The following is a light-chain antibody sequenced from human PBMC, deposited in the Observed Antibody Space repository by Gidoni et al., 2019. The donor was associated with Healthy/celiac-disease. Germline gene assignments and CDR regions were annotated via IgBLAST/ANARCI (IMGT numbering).Light chain of an antibody. CDR2: EAS. V-gene: IGKV3-11*01. CDR3: QQRSNWPPVFT. CDR1: QSVGNY. Sequence: VLTQSPATLSLSPGERATLSCRASQSVGNYLAWYQQKPGQTPRLLIYEASNRATGIPARFSGSGSGTDFTLTISSLEPEDSAFYYCQQRSNWPPVFTFGPXTKVEIK. J-gene: IGKJ3*01.